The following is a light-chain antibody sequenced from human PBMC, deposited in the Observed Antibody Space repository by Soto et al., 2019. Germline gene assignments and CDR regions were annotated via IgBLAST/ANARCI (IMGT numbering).Light chain of an antibody. Sequence: EIVLTQSPVTLSLSPGERATLSCRASQSVSSNLAWYQQKPGQAPRLLIYGASTRATGVAARFSGSGSGTDFTLTISSLQSEDLALYYCQQYNNWPLSFGGGTKVDIK. V-gene: IGKV3-15*01. CDR2: GAS. J-gene: IGKJ4*01. CDR3: QQYNNWPLS. CDR1: QSVSSN.